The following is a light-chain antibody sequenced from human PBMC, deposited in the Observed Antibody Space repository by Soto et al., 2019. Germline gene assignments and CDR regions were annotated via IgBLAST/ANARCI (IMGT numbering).Light chain of an antibody. J-gene: IGLJ3*02. CDR3: TSYAGMNSWV. CDR2: EDN. Sequence: QSALTQPPSASGSPGQSVTISCTGTSSDVGAYNDVSWYQQYPGKAPKLIIYEDNKRPSGVPDRFSGSKSGKTASLTASGLHAEDEAYYHCTSYAGMNSWVFGGGTKVTVL. V-gene: IGLV2-8*01. CDR1: SSDVGAYND.